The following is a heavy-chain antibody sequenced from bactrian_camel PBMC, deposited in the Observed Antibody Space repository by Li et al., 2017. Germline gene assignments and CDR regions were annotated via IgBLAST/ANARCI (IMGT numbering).Heavy chain of an antibody. CDR2: INSGGGNT. V-gene: IGHV3S31*01. CDR3: NIGPDGDAWYGTGY. D-gene: IGHD6*01. CDR1: GFTFSNYA. J-gene: IGHJ4*01. Sequence: VQLVESGGGLVQPGGSLRLSCAASGFTFSNYAMSWVRQAPGKGLEWVSGINSGGGNTYYSDSVKGRFTISRDNAKNTLYLQLNNLKTEDTGMYYCNIGPDGDAWYGTGYWGPGTQVTVS.